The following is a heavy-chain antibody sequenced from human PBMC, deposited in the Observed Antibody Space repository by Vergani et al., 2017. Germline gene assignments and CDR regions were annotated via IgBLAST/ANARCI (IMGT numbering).Heavy chain of an antibody. CDR3: ATLEAYGSGSSNFDY. Sequence: EVQLVQSGAEVKKPGESLKISCKGSGYSFTSYWIGWVRQMPGKGLEWMGIIYPGDSDTRYSPSFQGQVNISADKTISTAYLQWSSLKASDTAMYYCATLEAYGSGSSNFDYWGQGTRVTVSS. CDR2: IYPGDSDT. V-gene: IGHV5-51*01. CDR1: GYSFTSYW. J-gene: IGHJ4*02. D-gene: IGHD3-10*01.